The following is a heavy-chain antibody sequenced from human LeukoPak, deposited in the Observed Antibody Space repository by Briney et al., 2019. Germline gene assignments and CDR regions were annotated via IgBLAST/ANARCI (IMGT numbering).Heavy chain of an antibody. CDR1: GGSFSGYY. Sequence: TSSETLSLTCAVYGGSFSGYYWSWIRQPPGKGLEWIGEINHSGSTNYNPSLKSRVTISVDTSKNQFSLKLSSVTAADTAVYYCASLNYYDSSGYPDYYYGMDVWGQGTTVTVSS. CDR2: INHSGST. J-gene: IGHJ6*02. V-gene: IGHV4-34*01. D-gene: IGHD3-22*01. CDR3: ASLNYYDSSGYPDYYYGMDV.